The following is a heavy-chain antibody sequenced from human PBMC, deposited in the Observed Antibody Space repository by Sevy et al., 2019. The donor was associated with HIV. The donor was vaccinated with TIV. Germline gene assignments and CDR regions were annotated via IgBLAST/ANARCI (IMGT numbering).Heavy chain of an antibody. CDR2: ISGTGNTK. Sequence: GGSLRLSCAASGFTFSNYYMNWIRQAPGKGLEWVSYISGTGNTKYYTDSVKGRFTSSRHKAKNSLFLQMDSLRVEDTAVYYCARDPTYYDFWSGYYTGWFDPWGQGTLVTVSS. D-gene: IGHD3-3*01. J-gene: IGHJ5*02. CDR3: ARDPTYYDFWSGYYTGWFDP. V-gene: IGHV3-11*01. CDR1: GFTFSNYY.